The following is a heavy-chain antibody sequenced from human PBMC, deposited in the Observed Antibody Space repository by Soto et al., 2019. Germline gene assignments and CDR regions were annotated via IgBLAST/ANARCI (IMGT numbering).Heavy chain of an antibody. CDR3: ARGLYDSGSGNYAENSARGTTYPAYFYNYYMDV. Sequence: GGSLRLSCAGSGFSFSTYSMNWVRQAPGKGLEWVSYMSSSSGLTYYADSVKGRFTVSRDNAKNSLYLQVNSLRAEDTAVYYCARGLYDSGSGNYAENSARGTTYPAYFYNYYMDVWGKGTTVTVSS. J-gene: IGHJ6*03. CDR1: GFSFSTYS. V-gene: IGHV3-48*01. CDR2: MSSSSGLT. D-gene: IGHD3-3*01.